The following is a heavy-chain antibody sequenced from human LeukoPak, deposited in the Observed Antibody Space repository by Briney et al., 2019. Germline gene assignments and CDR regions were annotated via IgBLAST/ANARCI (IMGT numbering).Heavy chain of an antibody. J-gene: IGHJ4*02. D-gene: IGHD5-24*01. CDR1: GITFSSYS. CDR2: VSYDGSTK. CDR3: AGARMATFDF. Sequence: PGKSLRLSCAASGITFSSYSMHWVRQSPCKGLEWVAVVSYDGSTKYYTDPVKGRFSLSRDNSKNTLSLQMNSLRVEDTATYYCAGARMATFDFWGQGTLVTVSS. V-gene: IGHV3-30*04.